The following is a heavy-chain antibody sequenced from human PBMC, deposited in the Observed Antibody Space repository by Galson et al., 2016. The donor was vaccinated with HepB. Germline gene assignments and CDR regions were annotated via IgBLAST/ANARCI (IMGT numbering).Heavy chain of an antibody. CDR1: GFSLNTRGLG. J-gene: IGHJ4*02. CDR3: AHSDCGGDCYSTPFDC. CDR2: IYWDDDK. Sequence: PALVKPTQTLTLTCSFSGFSLNTRGLGVGWIRQSPGKALEWLALIYWDDDKRYSPSLKSRLTITKDTSKNQVVLTMTNMDPVDTATYYCAHSDCGGDCYSTPFDCWGQGTLVTVSS. D-gene: IGHD2-21*02. V-gene: IGHV2-5*02.